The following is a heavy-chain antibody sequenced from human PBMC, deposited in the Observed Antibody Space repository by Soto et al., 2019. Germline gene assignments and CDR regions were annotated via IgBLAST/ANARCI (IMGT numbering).Heavy chain of an antibody. V-gene: IGHV4-39*01. CDR2: IYYSGST. J-gene: IGHJ5*02. D-gene: IGHD3-22*01. CDR3: ARFTMIVVVPGVDWFDP. CDR1: GGSISSSSYY. Sequence: SETLSLTCTVSGGSISSSSYYGGWIRQPPGKGLEWIGSIYYSGSTYYNPSLKSRVTISVDTSKNQFSLKLSSVTAADTAVYYCARFTMIVVVPGVDWFDPWGQGTLVTVS.